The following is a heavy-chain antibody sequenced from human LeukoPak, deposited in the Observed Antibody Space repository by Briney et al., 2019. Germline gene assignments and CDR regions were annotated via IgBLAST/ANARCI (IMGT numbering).Heavy chain of an antibody. CDR3: ARVGYSSSWFFFNF. Sequence: GGSLRLSCAASGFTFSSYEMNWVRQAPGTGLEWVSTLSSTGTTFYAGSVEGRFTISRANSENTLYLQMDSLRAADTALYYCARVGYSSSWFFFNFWGQGTLVTVSS. CDR2: LSSTGTT. D-gene: IGHD6-13*01. V-gene: IGHV3-48*03. J-gene: IGHJ4*02. CDR1: GFTFSSYE.